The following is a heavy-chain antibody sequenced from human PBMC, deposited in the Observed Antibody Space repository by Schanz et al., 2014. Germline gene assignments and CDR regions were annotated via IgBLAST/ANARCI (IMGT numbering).Heavy chain of an antibody. V-gene: IGHV3-48*01. CDR2: ISGSSRTI. D-gene: IGHD1-26*01. CDR1: GFGFSSYS. CDR3: ARGGSGSHYRLDY. J-gene: IGHJ4*02. Sequence: EVQLLESGGGLIQPGGSLRLSCAASGFGFSSYSMNWVRQAPGKGLGWVSYISGSSRTIYYADSMKGRFTVSRDNAENALYLQMNSLRAEDTGLYFCARGGSGSHYRLDYWGQGTRVTVSP.